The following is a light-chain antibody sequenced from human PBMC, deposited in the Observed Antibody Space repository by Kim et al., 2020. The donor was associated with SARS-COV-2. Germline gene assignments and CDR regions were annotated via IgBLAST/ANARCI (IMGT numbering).Light chain of an antibody. CDR3: HQYIRSPYS. CDR1: QRISSNY. CDR2: DAS. V-gene: IGKV3-20*01. Sequence: LSPGERAALPRRANQRISSNYLAGYQHKPGQSPSLLIHDASNRATGIPDRFSGSGSGTDFTLTISRLEPEDVAVYYCHQYIRSPYSFGQGTKLE. J-gene: IGKJ2*03.